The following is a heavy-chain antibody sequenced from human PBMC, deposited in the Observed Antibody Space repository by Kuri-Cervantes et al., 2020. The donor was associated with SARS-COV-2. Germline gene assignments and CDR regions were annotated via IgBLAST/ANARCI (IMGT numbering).Heavy chain of an antibody. CDR3: ARSHTLYGGNSSPWDY. D-gene: IGHD4-23*01. CDR2: IIPIFGTA. CDR1: GGTLSTYG. J-gene: IGHJ4*02. Sequence: SVKVSCKASGGTLSTYGISWVRQAPGQGLEWMGGIIPIFGTANYAQKFQGRVTITADESTSTASMELRSLRSFDTAVYYCARSHTLYGGNSSPWDYWGQGTLVTVSS. V-gene: IGHV1-69*13.